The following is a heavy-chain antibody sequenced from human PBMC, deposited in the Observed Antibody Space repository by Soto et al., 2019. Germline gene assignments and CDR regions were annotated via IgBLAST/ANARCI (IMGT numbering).Heavy chain of an antibody. J-gene: IGHJ6*02. Sequence: SETLSLTCAVYGCSFSAYYWSWVRQPPGKGLEWIGEIIHSESTKYNPSLKSRVTISVDTSKNQFPLKLSSVTAADTAVYYCARQRPTDGRWEFANYYGMDVWGQGTPVTVSS. CDR3: ARQRPTDGRWEFANYYGMDV. D-gene: IGHD1-26*01. V-gene: IGHV4-34*12. CDR2: IIHSEST. CDR1: GCSFSAYY.